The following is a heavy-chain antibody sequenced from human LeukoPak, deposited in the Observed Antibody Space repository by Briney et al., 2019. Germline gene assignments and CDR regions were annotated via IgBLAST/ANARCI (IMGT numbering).Heavy chain of an antibody. D-gene: IGHD6-19*01. J-gene: IGHJ4*02. V-gene: IGHV3-23*01. CDR1: GFTFNTFT. CDR2: IRGAEGGT. CDR3: AKAFSSGWSPFDY. Sequence: PGGSLRLSCAASGFTFNTFTMNWVRQAPGKGLEWVSTIRGAEGGTYYADSVKGRFTISRDNFENTLYLQMNYLREEDTALYYCAKAFSSGWSPFDYWGQGALVTVSS.